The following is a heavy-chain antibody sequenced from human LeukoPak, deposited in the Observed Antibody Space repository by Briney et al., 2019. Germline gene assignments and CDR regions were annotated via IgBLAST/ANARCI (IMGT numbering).Heavy chain of an antibody. J-gene: IGHJ4*02. CDR1: GGSFSGYY. Sequence: PSETLSLTCAVYGGSFSGYYWSWIRQPPGKGLEWIGEINHSGSTNYNPSLKSRVTISVDTSKNQFSLKLSSVTAADTAVYYCARGGAAAGTRPPYYFDYWGQGTLVTVSS. CDR3: ARGGAAAGTRPPYYFDY. CDR2: INHSGST. V-gene: IGHV4-34*01. D-gene: IGHD6-13*01.